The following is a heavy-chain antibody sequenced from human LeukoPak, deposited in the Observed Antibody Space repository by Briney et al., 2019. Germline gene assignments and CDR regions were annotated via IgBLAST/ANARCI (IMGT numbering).Heavy chain of an antibody. CDR3: AREGEAAAGMDY. V-gene: IGHV4-34*01. Sequence: SETLSLTCAVYGGSFSGYYWSWIRQPPGKGLEWIGEINHSGSTNYNPSLKSRVTISVDTSKNQFSLKLSSVTAADTAVYYCAREGEAAAGMDYWGQGTLVTVSS. CDR1: GGSFSGYY. J-gene: IGHJ4*02. D-gene: IGHD6-13*01. CDR2: INHSGST.